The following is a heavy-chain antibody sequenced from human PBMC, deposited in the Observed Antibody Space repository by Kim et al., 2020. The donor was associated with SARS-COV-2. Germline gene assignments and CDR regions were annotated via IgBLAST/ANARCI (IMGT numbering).Heavy chain of an antibody. J-gene: IGHJ5*01. Sequence: GSTNYNPSLKGRLTIAVDTSRNQFSLKLSSVTAADTGVYYCARGDGWMDSWSQGTLVTVSS. CDR3: ARGDGWMDS. CDR2: GST. V-gene: IGHV4-59*09.